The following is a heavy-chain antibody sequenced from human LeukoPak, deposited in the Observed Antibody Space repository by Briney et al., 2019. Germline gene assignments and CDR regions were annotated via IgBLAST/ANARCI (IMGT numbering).Heavy chain of an antibody. CDR2: INHSGST. Sequence: PSETLSLTCAVYGGSFSGYYWSWIRQPPGKGLEWIGEINHSGSTNYNPSLKSRVTISVGTSKNQFSLKLSSVTAADTAVYYCARGGLRKRYNWFDPWGQGTLVTVSS. CDR1: GGSFSGYY. CDR3: ARGGLRKRYNWFDP. J-gene: IGHJ5*02. V-gene: IGHV4-34*01. D-gene: IGHD5/OR15-5a*01.